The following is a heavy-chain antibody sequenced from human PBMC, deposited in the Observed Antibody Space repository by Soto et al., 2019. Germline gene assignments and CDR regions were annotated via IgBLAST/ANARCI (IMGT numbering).Heavy chain of an antibody. CDR1: GFTFSDYY. D-gene: IGHD4-17*01. V-gene: IGHV3-11*06. Sequence: QVQLVESGGGLVKPGGSLRLSCAASGFTFSDYYMSWIRQAPGKGLEWVSYINSGSSYTNYADSVKGRFTISRDNAKNSLYLQMNSLRAEDTAVYYCARGSNGDYVDYFDYWGQGTLVTVSS. CDR3: ARGSNGDYVDYFDY. CDR2: INSGSSYT. J-gene: IGHJ4*02.